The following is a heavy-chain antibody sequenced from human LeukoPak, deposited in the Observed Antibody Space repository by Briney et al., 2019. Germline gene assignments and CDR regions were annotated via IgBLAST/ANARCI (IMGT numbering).Heavy chain of an antibody. CDR2: ITYNSGTI. V-gene: IGHV3-48*02. D-gene: IGHD5-18*01. Sequence: GGSLRLFCSASGFTFRRYAMQWVRQAPGKGLEWVSYITYNSGTIFYADSVKGRFTISRDNAKDSLYLQMSSLRDEDTAVYYYARDSGYSYADDYWGQGTLVTVSS. CDR3: ARDSGYSYADDY. CDR1: GFTFRRYA. J-gene: IGHJ4*02.